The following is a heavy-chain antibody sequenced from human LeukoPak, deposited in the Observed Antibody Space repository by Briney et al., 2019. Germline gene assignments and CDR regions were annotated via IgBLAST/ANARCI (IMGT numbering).Heavy chain of an antibody. V-gene: IGHV3-23*01. CDR3: ARADRDGYNYGVLTYYYYYMDV. CDR2: TSSSDAGT. J-gene: IGHJ6*03. D-gene: IGHD5-24*01. Sequence: HPGGSLRLSCAASGFALSSYAMSWVRQAPGKGLEWVSATSSSDAGTYHAESVKGRFTISRDNSKNTLYLQMNSLRAEDTAVYCCARADRDGYNYGVLTYYYYYMDVWGKGTTVTVSS. CDR1: GFALSSYA.